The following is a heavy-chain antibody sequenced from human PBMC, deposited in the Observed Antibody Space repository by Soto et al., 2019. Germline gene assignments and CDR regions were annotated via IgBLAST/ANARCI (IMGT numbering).Heavy chain of an antibody. CDR1: GFTFSNYA. J-gene: IGHJ4*02. CDR2: ITGSSGRT. V-gene: IGHV3-23*01. Sequence: EVHLLEFGGGLVQPGGSLRLSCAASGFTFSNYAMNWVRQAPGKGLEWVSGITGSSGRTFYADSVKGRFTISRDNSKNTVYLPMNSVRADDTAVYYCAKEYTSTSRGSFDYWGQGALVTVSS. CDR3: AKEYTSTSRGSFDY. D-gene: IGHD1-26*01.